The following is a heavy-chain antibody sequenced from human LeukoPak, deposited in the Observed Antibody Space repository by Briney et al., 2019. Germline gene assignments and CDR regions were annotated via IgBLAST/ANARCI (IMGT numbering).Heavy chain of an antibody. Sequence: SETLSLTCAVSGGSISSSNWWSWVRQPPGKGLEWIGEIYHSGSTNYNPSLKSRVTISVDKSKNQFSLKLSSVTAADTAVYYCARVSIYGDYVWFDPWGQGTLVTVSS. CDR1: GGSISSSNW. V-gene: IGHV4-4*02. CDR3: ARVSIYGDYVWFDP. D-gene: IGHD4-17*01. CDR2: IYHSGST. J-gene: IGHJ5*02.